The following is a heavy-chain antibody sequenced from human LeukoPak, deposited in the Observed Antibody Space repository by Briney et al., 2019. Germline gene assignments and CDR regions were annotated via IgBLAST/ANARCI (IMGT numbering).Heavy chain of an antibody. CDR1: GFTVSSNY. Sequence: GGSLRLSCAASGFTVSSNYMSWVRQAPGKGLEWVSVIYSGGSTYYADSVKGRFTISRDNSKNTLYLQMNSLRAEDTAVYYCARLPGSSRGAFDIWGQGTMVTVSS. CDR3: ARLPGSSRGAFDI. D-gene: IGHD1-14*01. J-gene: IGHJ3*02. CDR2: IYSGGST. V-gene: IGHV3-53*01.